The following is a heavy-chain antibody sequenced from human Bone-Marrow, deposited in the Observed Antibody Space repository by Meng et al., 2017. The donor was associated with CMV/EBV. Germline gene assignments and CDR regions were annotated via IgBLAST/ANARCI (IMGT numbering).Heavy chain of an antibody. CDR1: GFTFSSYW. D-gene: IGHD6-13*01. J-gene: IGHJ6*02. CDR2: INSDGSST. V-gene: IGHV3-74*01. Sequence: GESLKISCAASGFTFSSYWMHWVRQAPGKGLVWVSRINSDGSSTSYADSVKGRFTISRDNAKNTLYLQMNSLRAEDTAVYYCARGGIARSRELYYYYGMDVWGQGTTVTVSS. CDR3: ARGGIARSRELYYYYGMDV.